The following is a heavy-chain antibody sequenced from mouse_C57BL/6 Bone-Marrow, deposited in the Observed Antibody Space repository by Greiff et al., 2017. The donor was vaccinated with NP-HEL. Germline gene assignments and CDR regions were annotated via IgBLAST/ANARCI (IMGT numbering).Heavy chain of an antibody. V-gene: IGHV14-3*01. Sequence: EVQLQQSVAELVRPGASVKLSCTASGFNIKNTYMHWVKQRPEKGLEWIGRIVPANGNTKYAPKFQGKDTITADTSSNTVYLQLSSLTSGDTAIYYGAKNVPYYYGSPYWYFDVWGTGTTVTVSS. CDR3: AKNVPYYYGSPYWYFDV. CDR2: IVPANGNT. CDR1: GFNIKNTY. D-gene: IGHD1-1*01. J-gene: IGHJ1*03.